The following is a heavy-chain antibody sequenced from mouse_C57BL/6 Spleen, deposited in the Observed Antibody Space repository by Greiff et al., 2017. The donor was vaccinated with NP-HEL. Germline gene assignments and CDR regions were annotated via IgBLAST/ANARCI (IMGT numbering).Heavy chain of an antibody. Sequence: VQLQQSGAELVRPGASVTLSCKASGYTFTDYEMHWVKQTPVHGLEWIGAIDPETGGTAYNQKFKGKAILTADKSSSTAYMELRSLTSEDSAVYYCTREKYYGSSYNYWGQGTTLTVSS. V-gene: IGHV1-15*01. CDR1: GYTFTDYE. J-gene: IGHJ2*01. D-gene: IGHD1-1*01. CDR3: TREKYYGSSYNY. CDR2: IDPETGGT.